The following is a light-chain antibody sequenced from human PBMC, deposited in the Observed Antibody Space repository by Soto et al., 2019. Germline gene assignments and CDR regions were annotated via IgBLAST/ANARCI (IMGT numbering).Light chain of an antibody. J-gene: IGKJ2*01. CDR1: QSVSRY. Sequence: EIVLTQSPATLSSFPGDRVTLSCRASQSVSRYLVWYQQKPGQAPRLLIYGASSRASGIPDRFSGSGSGTDFTLTINRLGPEDSAVYYCQQFDTSPYTFGQGTKLEIK. CDR3: QQFDTSPYT. CDR2: GAS. V-gene: IGKV3-20*01.